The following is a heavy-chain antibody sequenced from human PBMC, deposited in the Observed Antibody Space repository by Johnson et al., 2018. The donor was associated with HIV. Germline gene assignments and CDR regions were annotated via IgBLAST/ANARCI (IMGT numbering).Heavy chain of an antibody. CDR1: GFTFSSYW. CDR2: IKQDGSEK. CDR3: AKERLLQDAFDF. D-gene: IGHD4-11*01. Sequence: VQLVESGGGVVQPGGSLRLSCAASGFTFSSYWMSWVRQAPGKGLEWVANIKQDGSEKYYVDSVKGRFTISRDKSKNTMYLQMNSLRDEDTAVDHWAKERLLQDAFDFWGQGTMVTVSS. J-gene: IGHJ3*01. V-gene: IGHV3-7*01.